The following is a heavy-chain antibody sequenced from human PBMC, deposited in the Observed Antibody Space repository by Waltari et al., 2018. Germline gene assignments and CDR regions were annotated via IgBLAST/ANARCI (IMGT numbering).Heavy chain of an antibody. Sequence: HLQLQESGPALVKPSETLSLTCTVSGASFSSNHHFWGWIRQPPGKGLEWITTVYYTGNTYSNPSLQSRVSISVDTSKTHCSLKLKSVTAADAAIYYCASTVPAGGSSFDYWGQGILVTVSS. D-gene: IGHD3-16*01. CDR1: GASFSSNHHF. CDR3: ASTVPAGGSSFDY. J-gene: IGHJ4*02. CDR2: VYYTGNT. V-gene: IGHV4-39*07.